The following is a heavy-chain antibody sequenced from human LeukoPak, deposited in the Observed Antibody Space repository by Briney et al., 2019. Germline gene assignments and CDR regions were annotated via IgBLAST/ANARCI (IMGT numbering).Heavy chain of an antibody. CDR3: ARVGSATVTTLVDSSPVYWYFDL. CDR1: GGSISSSSYY. V-gene: IGHV4-39*07. D-gene: IGHD4-11*01. Sequence: KSSETLSLTCTVSGGSISSSSYYWGWIRQPPGRGLEWIGSIYYSGSTYYNPSLKSRVTISVDTSKNQFSLKLSSVTAADTAVYYCARVGSATVTTLVDSSPVYWYFDLWGRGTLVTVSS. J-gene: IGHJ2*01. CDR2: IYYSGST.